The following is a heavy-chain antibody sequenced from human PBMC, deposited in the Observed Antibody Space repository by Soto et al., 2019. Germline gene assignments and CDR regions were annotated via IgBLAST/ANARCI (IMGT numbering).Heavy chain of an antibody. V-gene: IGHV1-18*01. CDR3: ATLVVVAATGSEYFQH. Sequence: QVQLVQSGAEVKKPGASVKVSCKASGYTFTSYGISWVRQAPGQGLERMGWISAYNGNTNYAQKLQGRVTMTTDTSTSTAYMELRSLTSDDTAVYYCATLVVVAATGSEYFQHWGQGTLVTVSS. J-gene: IGHJ1*01. D-gene: IGHD2-15*01. CDR1: GYTFTSYG. CDR2: ISAYNGNT.